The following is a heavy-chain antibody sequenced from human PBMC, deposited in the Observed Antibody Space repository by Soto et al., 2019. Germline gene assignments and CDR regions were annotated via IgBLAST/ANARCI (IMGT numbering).Heavy chain of an antibody. CDR2: FDPEDGET. D-gene: IGHD6-25*01. CDR3: ATSGSSGGNAFDI. J-gene: IGHJ3*02. CDR1: GYTLTELS. V-gene: IGHV1-24*01. Sequence: ASVNVSCKVSGYTLTELSMHWVRQAPGKGLEWMGGFDPEDGETIYAQKFQGRVTMTGDTSTDTAYMELSSLRSEDTAVYYCATSGSSGGNAFDIWGQGTMVTVSS.